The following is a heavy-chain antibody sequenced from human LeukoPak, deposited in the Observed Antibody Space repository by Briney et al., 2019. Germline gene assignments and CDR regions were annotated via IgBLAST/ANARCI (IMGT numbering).Heavy chain of an antibody. CDR2: MYYSGST. D-gene: IGHD6-25*01. CDR1: GGSISSSSYY. V-gene: IGHV4-39*01. CDR3: ARLRFPPANFFDY. Sequence: SETLSLTCTVSGGSISSSSYYWGWIRQPPGKGQEWIGSMYYSGSTYYNPSLKSRVTISIDTSKNQFSLKLSSVTAADTAVYYCARLRFPPANFFDYWGQGTLVTVSS. J-gene: IGHJ4*02.